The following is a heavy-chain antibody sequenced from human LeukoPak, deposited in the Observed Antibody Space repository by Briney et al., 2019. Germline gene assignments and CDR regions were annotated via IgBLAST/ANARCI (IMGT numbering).Heavy chain of an antibody. D-gene: IGHD3-22*01. V-gene: IGHV4-34*01. J-gene: IGHJ4*02. CDR1: GGSFSGYY. CDR2: INHSGST. Sequence: SETLSLTCAVYGGSFSGYYWSWIRQPPGKGLEWIGEINHSGSTNYNPSLKSRVTISVDTSKNQFSLKLSSVTAADTAVYYCAGSSGYYPRPYYFDYWGQGTLVTVSS. CDR3: AGSSGYYPRPYYFDY.